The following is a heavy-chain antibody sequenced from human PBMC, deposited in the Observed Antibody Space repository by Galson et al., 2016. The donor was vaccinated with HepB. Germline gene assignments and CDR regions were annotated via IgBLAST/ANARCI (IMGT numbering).Heavy chain of an antibody. CDR1: GFTFSSYL. CDR3: VTEGYYGMDV. Sequence: SLRLSCAASGFTFSSYLMHWVRQAPGKGLEWVSRIHFDGFNTIYADSVKGRFTISRDNAKNTLYLQMNSLRAEDTAVYYCVTEGYYGMDVWGQGTAVTVSS. CDR2: IHFDGFNT. J-gene: IGHJ6*02. V-gene: IGHV3-74*01.